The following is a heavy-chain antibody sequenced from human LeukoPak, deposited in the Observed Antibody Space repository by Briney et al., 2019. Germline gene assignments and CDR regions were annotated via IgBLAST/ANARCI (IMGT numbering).Heavy chain of an antibody. J-gene: IGHJ4*02. CDR2: IYYSGST. CDR1: GGPISSYY. CDR3: ARDSGYPPFDY. Sequence: PSETLSLTCTVSGGPISSYYWSWIRQPPGKGLEWIGYIYYSGSTNYNPSLKSRVTISVDTSKNQFSLKLSSVTAADTAVYYCARDSGYPPFDYWGQGTLVTVSS. V-gene: IGHV4-59*12. D-gene: IGHD3-22*01.